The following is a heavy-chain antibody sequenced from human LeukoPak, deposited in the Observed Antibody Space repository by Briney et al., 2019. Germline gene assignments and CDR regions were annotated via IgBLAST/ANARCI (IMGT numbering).Heavy chain of an antibody. J-gene: IGHJ4*02. D-gene: IGHD1-26*01. CDR3: AREDRELLRY. CDR1: GFIFSTYW. CDR2: IKQDGSEK. V-gene: IGHV3-7*01. Sequence: GGSLRLSCAASGFIFSTYWMSWVRQAPGKGLEWVANIKQDGSEKYYVDSVKGRFTISRDNAKNSLYLQMNSLRAEDTAVYYCAREDRELLRYWGQGTLVTVSS.